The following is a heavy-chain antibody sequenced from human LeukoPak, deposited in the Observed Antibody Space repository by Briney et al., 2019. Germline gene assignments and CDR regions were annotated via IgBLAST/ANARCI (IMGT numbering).Heavy chain of an antibody. V-gene: IGHV5-51*01. CDR1: GYSFTSYW. CDR2: IYPGDSDT. CDR3: AVNLRYCSGGSCYSGYYYFDY. Sequence: GESLKISCKGSGYSFTSYWIGWVRQMPGKGLGWMGVIYPGDSDTRYSPSFQGQVTISADKSISTAYLQWSSLKASDTAMYYCAVNLRYCSGGSCYSGYYYFDYWGQGTLVTVSS. J-gene: IGHJ4*02. D-gene: IGHD2-15*01.